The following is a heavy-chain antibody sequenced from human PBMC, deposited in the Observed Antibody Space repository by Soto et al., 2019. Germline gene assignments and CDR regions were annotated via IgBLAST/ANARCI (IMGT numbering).Heavy chain of an antibody. V-gene: IGHV4-39*01. J-gene: IGHJ6*03. CDR3: ARHTPLGYCSSTSCSRPAIGYYYMDV. CDR2: IYYSGST. CDR1: GGSISSSSYY. D-gene: IGHD2-2*01. Sequence: SETLSLTCTVSGGSISSSSYYWGWIRQPPGKGLEWIGIIYYSGSTYYNPSLKSRVTISVDTSKNQFSLKLSSVTAADTAVYYCARHTPLGYCSSTSCSRPAIGYYYMDVWGKGTTVTVSS.